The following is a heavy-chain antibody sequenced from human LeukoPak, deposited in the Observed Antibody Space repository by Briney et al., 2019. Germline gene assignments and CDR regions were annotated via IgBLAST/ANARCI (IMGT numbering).Heavy chain of an antibody. D-gene: IGHD6-19*01. V-gene: IGHV3-21*01. Sequence: GGSLRLSCAASGFTFSSYSMNWVRQAPGKGLEWVSSISSSSSYIYYADSVKGRFTISRDNAKNSLYLQINSLRAEDTAVYYCARDDQKTIAVADIYYYYMDVWGKGTTVTVSS. CDR3: ARDDQKTIAVADIYYYYMDV. J-gene: IGHJ6*03. CDR1: GFTFSSYS. CDR2: ISSSSSYI.